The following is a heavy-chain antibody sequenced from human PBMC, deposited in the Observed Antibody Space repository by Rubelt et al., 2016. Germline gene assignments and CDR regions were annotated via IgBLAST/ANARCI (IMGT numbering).Heavy chain of an antibody. J-gene: IGHJ4*02. CDR3: ARVSGYYGSGSYPDY. CDR2: IYYSGST. D-gene: IGHD3-10*01. CDR1: GGSISSSSYY. V-gene: IGHV4-39*07. Sequence: QLQLQESGPGLVKPSETLSLTCTVSGGSISSSSYYWGWIRQPPGKGLEWIGSIYYSGSTYYNPSLKSRVTISVDTSKNQFSLKLSSVTAADTAVYYCARVSGYYGSGSYPDYWGQGTLVTVSS.